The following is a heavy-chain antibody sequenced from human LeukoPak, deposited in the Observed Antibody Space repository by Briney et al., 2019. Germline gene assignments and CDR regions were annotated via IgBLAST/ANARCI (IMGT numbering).Heavy chain of an antibody. D-gene: IGHD3-9*01. Sequence: ASVKVSCKASGYTFTGYYMHWVRQPPGQGLEWMGRINPNSGGTNYAQKFQGRVTMTRDTSISTAYMELSRLRSDATAVYYCARDRPTDRYGFDYWGQGTLVTVSS. J-gene: IGHJ4*02. CDR3: ARDRPTDRYGFDY. CDR2: INPNSGGT. V-gene: IGHV1-2*06. CDR1: GYTFTGYY.